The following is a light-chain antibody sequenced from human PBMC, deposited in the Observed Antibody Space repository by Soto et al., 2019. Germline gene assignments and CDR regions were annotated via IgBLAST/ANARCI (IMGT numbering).Light chain of an antibody. CDR1: SSDVGTYNY. CDR2: DVD. J-gene: IGLJ3*02. V-gene: IGLV2-11*01. Sequence: QSALTQPRSVSGSPGQSVTISCTGTSSDVGTYNYVSWYQQHPGKAPKLMISDVDYRPSGVPNRFSGSKSGNTASLTISGLQAEDEADYYCCSYAGMNIWVFGGGTELTVL. CDR3: CSYAGMNIWV.